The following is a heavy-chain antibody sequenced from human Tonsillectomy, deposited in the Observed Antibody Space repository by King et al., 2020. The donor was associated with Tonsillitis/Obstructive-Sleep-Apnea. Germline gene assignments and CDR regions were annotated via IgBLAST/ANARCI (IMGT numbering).Heavy chain of an antibody. D-gene: IGHD3-3*01. CDR1: GASVSSRDYY. J-gene: IGHJ6*02. CDR2: IYYTGNT. V-gene: IGHV4-39*01. CDR3: ACHTDLRGAYYYCMDV. Sequence: MQLQESGPGLVKPSETLSLTCTVSGASVSSRDYYWGWIRQPPGKGLEWIGSIYYTGNTYYNPSLKSRLTISVHTSKNQFSLRLNSVTAADTADYYCACHTDLRGAYYYCMDVWGQGTTVTVSS.